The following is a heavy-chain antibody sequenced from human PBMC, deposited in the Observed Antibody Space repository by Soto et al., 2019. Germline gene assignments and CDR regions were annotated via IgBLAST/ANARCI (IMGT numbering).Heavy chain of an antibody. V-gene: IGHV3-30*18. Sequence: GGSLRLSCAASGFTFSSYGMHWVRQAPGKGLEWVAVISYDGSNKYYADSVKGRFNISRDNSKKTLYLQMNSLRDEDTAVYYCAKEGLLGIGGDTVIFDYWGQGT. D-gene: IGHD1-26*01. CDR1: GFTFSSYG. J-gene: IGHJ4*02. CDR3: AKEGLLGIGGDTVIFDY. CDR2: ISYDGSNK.